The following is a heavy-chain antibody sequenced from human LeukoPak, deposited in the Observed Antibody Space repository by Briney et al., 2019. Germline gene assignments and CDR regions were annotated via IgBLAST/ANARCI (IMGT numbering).Heavy chain of an antibody. CDR1: GFTFSNYA. V-gene: IGHV3-30-3*02. CDR3: AKLGQQLAYFDY. J-gene: IGHJ4*02. CDR2: ISYDGSNK. D-gene: IGHD6-13*01. Sequence: PGRSLRLSCAASGFTFSNYAMHWVRQAPGKGLEWVAVISYDGSNKYYADSVKGRFTISRDNSKNTLYLQVNSLRAEDTAVYYCAKLGQQLAYFDYWGQGTLVTVSS.